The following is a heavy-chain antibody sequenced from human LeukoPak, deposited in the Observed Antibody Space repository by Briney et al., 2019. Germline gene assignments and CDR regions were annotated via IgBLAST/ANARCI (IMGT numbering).Heavy chain of an antibody. CDR2: IHEDGGDK. D-gene: IGHD5-12*01. J-gene: IGHJ4*02. V-gene: IGHV3-7*02. Sequence: PGGSLRLSCVVSGFTFSSYWMNWVRQAPGKGLEWVANIHEDGGDKYYVDSVKGRFTISRDNAKNSLYLQMNSLRAEDTAVYFCARYVDSKCYFDYWGQGTLVTVSS. CDR3: ARYVDSKCYFDY. CDR1: GFTFSSYW.